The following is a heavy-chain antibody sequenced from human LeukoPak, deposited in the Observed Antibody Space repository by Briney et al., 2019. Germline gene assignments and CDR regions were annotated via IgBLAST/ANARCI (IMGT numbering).Heavy chain of an antibody. J-gene: IGHJ4*02. Sequence: PGGSLRLSCAASGFTFSSYAMSWVRQAPGKGLEWVSAISGSGGSTYYADSVKGRFTISRDNSKNTLYLQMNSLRAEDTAVYYCAKSETYYDFWSGDYYFDYWGQGTLVTVSS. CDR3: AKSETYYDFWSGDYYFDY. V-gene: IGHV3-23*01. D-gene: IGHD3-3*01. CDR1: GFTFSSYA. CDR2: ISGSGGST.